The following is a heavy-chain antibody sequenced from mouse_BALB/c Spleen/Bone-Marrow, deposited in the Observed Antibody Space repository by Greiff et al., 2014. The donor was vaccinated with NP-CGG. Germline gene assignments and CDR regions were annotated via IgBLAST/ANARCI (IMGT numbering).Heavy chain of an antibody. D-gene: IGHD2-4*01. CDR1: GFNIKDTY. J-gene: IGHJ2*01. Sequence: VQLQPGAELVKPGASVKLSCTASGFNIKDTYMHWVKQRPEQGLEWIGRIDSANGNTKYDPKFQDKATITADTSSNTAYLQLSSLTSEDTAVDYCARYDYGVYFDYWGQGTTLTVSS. V-gene: IGHV14-3*02. CDR2: IDSANGNT. CDR3: ARYDYGVYFDY.